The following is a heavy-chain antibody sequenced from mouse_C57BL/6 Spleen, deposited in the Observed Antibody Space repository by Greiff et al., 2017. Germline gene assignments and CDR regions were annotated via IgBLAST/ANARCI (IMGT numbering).Heavy chain of an antibody. CDR2: IFPYSGVS. D-gene: IGHD1-1*01. V-gene: IGHV1-31*01. CDR1: GYTFTGYY. J-gene: IGHJ1*03. CDR3: ARSYYCSSTYWYCDV. Sequence: EVQLQQSGPELVKPGASVKISCKASGYTFTGYYMHWVKQSHGNILDWIGYIFPYSGVSSYNQKFKGKATLTVDTSSSTAYMEIRSLTSEGAAVYYYARSYYCSSTYWYCDVWGTGTTVTVSS.